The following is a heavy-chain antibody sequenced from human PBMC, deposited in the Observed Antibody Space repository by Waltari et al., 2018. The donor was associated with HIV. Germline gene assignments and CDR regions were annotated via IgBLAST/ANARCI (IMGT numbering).Heavy chain of an antibody. D-gene: IGHD3-22*01. Sequence: QVQLQPWGAGLLKPSETLSLPCAVYGGSLSGYYWSWLRQPPRKGLEWIGEVNHGGSRNANPSHKVEVVLSVDTSKNQFSLKLKFVTAADTAMYYCARGRRTTMKLVAPVQFDMDVWGLGTTVTVSS. V-gene: IGHV4-34*02. J-gene: IGHJ6*02. CDR3: ARGRRTTMKLVAPVQFDMDV. CDR1: GGSLSGYY. CDR2: VNHGGSR.